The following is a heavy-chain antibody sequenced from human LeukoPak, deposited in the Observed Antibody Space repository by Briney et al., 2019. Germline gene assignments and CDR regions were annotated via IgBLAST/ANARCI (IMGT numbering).Heavy chain of an antibody. J-gene: IGHJ5*02. V-gene: IGHV3-7*01. CDR1: GFTLSSYW. D-gene: IGHD5-24*01. CDR3: ARNTDRDAYMAS. Sequence: GGSLRLSCAVTGFTLSSYWMSWVRQALGKGLEWVANIKQDGTETHYGDSVKGRFTISRDNAKNSLYLQLNSLRGEDTAVYYCARNTDRDAYMASWGQGTLVTVSS. CDR2: IKQDGTET.